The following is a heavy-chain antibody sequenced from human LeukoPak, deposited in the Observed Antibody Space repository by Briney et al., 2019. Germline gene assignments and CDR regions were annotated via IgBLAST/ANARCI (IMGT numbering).Heavy chain of an antibody. V-gene: IGHV3-48*02. J-gene: IGHJ4*02. Sequence: GGSLRLSCAASGFTFSSYSMNWVRQAPGKGLEWVSHISSTGTNIYYADSVQGRFTISRDNAKNSLYLQMNSLRDEDTAVYYCARESTSGWSYWGQGTLVTVSS. D-gene: IGHD6-19*01. CDR2: ISSTGTNI. CDR1: GFTFSSYS. CDR3: ARESTSGWSY.